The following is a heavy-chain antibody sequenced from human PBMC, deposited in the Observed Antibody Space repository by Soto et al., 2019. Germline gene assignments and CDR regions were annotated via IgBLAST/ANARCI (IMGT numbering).Heavy chain of an antibody. CDR1: GFTFRDYA. CDR3: GKERRGSGWSVCNF. V-gene: IGHV3-23*01. CDR2: ISGNGNDA. Sequence: GGSLRLSCAASGFTFRDYAMNWVRQVPGKGLEWVSDISGNGNDARYADSVKGRFSISRDNSRNTLYLHLNRLRVDDTAVYYCGKERRGSGWSVCNFWGQGTLVTVSS. D-gene: IGHD6-19*01. J-gene: IGHJ4*02.